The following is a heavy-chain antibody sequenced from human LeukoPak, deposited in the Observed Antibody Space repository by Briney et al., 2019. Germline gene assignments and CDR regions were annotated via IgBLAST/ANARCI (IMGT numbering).Heavy chain of an antibody. CDR2: IYYSGST. D-gene: IGHD3-3*01. Sequence: SETLSLTCTVSGGSISSYYWSWIRQPPGKGLEWIGYIYYSGSTNYNPSLKSRVTISVDTSKNQFSLKLSSVTAADTAVYYCARGELAFPYYDLWSGPGSAFDIWGQGTMVTVSS. CDR3: ARGELAFPYYDLWSGPGSAFDI. CDR1: GGSISSYY. V-gene: IGHV4-59*12. J-gene: IGHJ3*02.